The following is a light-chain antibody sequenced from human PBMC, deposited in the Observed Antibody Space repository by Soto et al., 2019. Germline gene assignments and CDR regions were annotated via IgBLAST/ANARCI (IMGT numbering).Light chain of an antibody. CDR2: DDN. CDR3: QSYDSDSHRV. V-gene: IGLV6-57*01. J-gene: IGLJ3*02. CDR1: SGSIASNY. Sequence: NFMLTQPHSVSESPGKTVTISCTRSSGSIASNYVQWYQQRPGSSPTTVIYDDNQRPSGVPDRFSGSIDSSSNSASLIISGLKTEDEADYYCQSYDSDSHRVFGGGTKLTVL.